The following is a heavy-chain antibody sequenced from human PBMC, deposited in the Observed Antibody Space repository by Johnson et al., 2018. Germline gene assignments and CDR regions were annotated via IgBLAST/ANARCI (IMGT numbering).Heavy chain of an antibody. Sequence: VQLQESGGGLVQPGGSLRLSCAASGFTFSSYAMSWVRQAPGKGLEWVSAISGRGGSTYYADSVKGRFTISRDNSKNSLYLQMNSLRAEAPALYYCAKVREAGYSYGFLDAFVIWGQGTMVTVSS. CDR2: ISGRGGST. CDR1: GFTFSSYA. V-gene: IGHV3-23*01. D-gene: IGHD5-18*01. J-gene: IGHJ3*02. CDR3: AKVREAGYSYGFLDAFVI.